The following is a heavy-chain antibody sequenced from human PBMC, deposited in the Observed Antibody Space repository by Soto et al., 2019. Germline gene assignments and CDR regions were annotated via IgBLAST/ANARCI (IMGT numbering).Heavy chain of an antibody. J-gene: IGHJ5*02. D-gene: IGHD6-6*01. Sequence: QVQLVESGGGVVQPGRSLRLSCAASGFSFSIYGIHWVRQAPGKGLEWVAVIWYDGSNTQYADSVKGRFTISRDNSQTTVYLQMNSLRVEDTAVYYCARVAAARGGGVNWFDPWGQGTLVTVSS. CDR3: ARVAAARGGGVNWFDP. CDR2: IWYDGSNT. CDR1: GFSFSIYG. V-gene: IGHV3-33*01.